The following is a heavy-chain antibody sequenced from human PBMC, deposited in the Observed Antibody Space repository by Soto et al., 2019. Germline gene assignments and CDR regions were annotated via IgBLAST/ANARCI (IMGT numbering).Heavy chain of an antibody. J-gene: IGHJ4*02. CDR3: ARGLLFVGELSPPEYFDY. V-gene: IGHV4-31*03. CDR2: IYYSGST. Sequence: PSETLSLTCTVSGGSISSGGYYWSWIRQHPGKGLEWIGYIYYSGSTYYNPSLKSRVTISVDTSKNQFSLKLSSVTAADTAVYYCARGLLFVGELSPPEYFDYWGQGTLVTVSS. D-gene: IGHD3-16*02. CDR1: GGSISSGGYY.